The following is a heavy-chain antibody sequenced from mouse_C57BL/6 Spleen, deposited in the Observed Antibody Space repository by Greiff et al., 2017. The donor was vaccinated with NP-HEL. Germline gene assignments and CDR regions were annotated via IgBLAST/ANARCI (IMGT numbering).Heavy chain of an antibody. D-gene: IGHD1-1*01. CDR3: ARSRDYGSPYWYFDV. V-gene: IGHV1-61*01. CDR1: GYTFTSYW. Sequence: VQLQQPGAELVRPGSSVKLSCKASGYTFTSYWMDWVKQRPGQGLEWIGNIYPSDSETHYNQKFKDKATLTVDKSSSTAYMQLSSLTSEDSAVYYCARSRDYGSPYWYFDVWGTGTTVTVSS. J-gene: IGHJ1*03. CDR2: IYPSDSET.